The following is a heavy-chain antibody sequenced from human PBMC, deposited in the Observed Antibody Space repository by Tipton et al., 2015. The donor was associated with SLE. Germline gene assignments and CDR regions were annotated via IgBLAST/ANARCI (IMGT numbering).Heavy chain of an antibody. D-gene: IGHD3-22*01. Sequence: TLSLTCAVYGGSFSGYYWSWIRQPPGKGLEWIGEINHSGSTNHNPSLKSRVTISVDTSKNQFSLKLSSVTAADTAVYYCARGRDYYDSSGYLYDFDYWGQGTLVTVSS. CDR1: GGSFSGYY. J-gene: IGHJ4*02. CDR2: INHSGST. CDR3: ARGRDYYDSSGYLYDFDY. V-gene: IGHV4-34*01.